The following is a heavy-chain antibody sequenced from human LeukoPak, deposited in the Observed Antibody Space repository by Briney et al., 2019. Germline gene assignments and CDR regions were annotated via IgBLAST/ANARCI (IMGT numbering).Heavy chain of an antibody. CDR3: AIDPNWGTHS. CDR1: GFTFSTYT. CDR2: IGNNGGGI. Sequence: GGSPRLSCAASGFTFSTYTMYWVRHPPGKRLEWVSIIGNNGGGIHYADSVKGRFTISRDNFKNALYLQMNSLRVEDTAVYYCAIDPNWGTHSWGQGVLVTVSS. J-gene: IGHJ4*02. V-gene: IGHV3-23*01. D-gene: IGHD7-27*01.